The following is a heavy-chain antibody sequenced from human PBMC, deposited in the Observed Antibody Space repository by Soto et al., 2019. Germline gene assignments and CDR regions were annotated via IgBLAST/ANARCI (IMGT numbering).Heavy chain of an antibody. CDR3: ARGTAYGDNARHFDF. V-gene: IGHV3-30-3*01. CDR2: ISNDGSNK. D-gene: IGHD4-17*01. CDR1: GFSFSSYV. J-gene: IGHJ4*02. Sequence: QVQLVESGGGVVQPGGSLRLSCAASGFSFSSYVMHWVRQAPGKGLEWVAVISNDGSNKYYADSVKGRFTISRDSSRNTIYVQMLSLRTEDTAVYHCARGTAYGDNARHFDFWGQGTLVTVSS.